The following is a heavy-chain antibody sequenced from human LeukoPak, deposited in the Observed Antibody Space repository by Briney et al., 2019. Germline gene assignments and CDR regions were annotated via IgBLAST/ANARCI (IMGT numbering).Heavy chain of an antibody. CDR2: INPNSGGT. D-gene: IGHD3-22*01. J-gene: IGHJ4*02. CDR1: GYTFTGYY. V-gene: IGHV1-2*02. CDR3: ASGSYYYDSSGYYGH. Sequence: ASVKVSCKASGYTFTGYYMHWVRQAPGQGLEWMGWINPNSGGTNYAQKFQGRVTMTRDTSISTAYVELSRLRSDDTAVYYCASGSYYYDSSGYYGHWGQGTLVTVSS.